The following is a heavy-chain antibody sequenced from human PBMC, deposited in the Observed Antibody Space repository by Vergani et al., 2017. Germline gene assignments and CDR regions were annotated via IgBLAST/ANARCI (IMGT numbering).Heavy chain of an antibody. CDR1: GFTFDDYA. D-gene: IGHD2-21*02. CDR3: AKDIQSVYHYYGMDV. CDR2: ISWNSGSI. J-gene: IGHJ6*02. Sequence: VQLVESGGGVVQPGRSLRLSCAASGFTFDDYAMHWVRQVPGKGLEWVSGISWNSGSIDFADSVKGRFTISRDNAKNSLYLQMYSLRAEDTALYHCAKDIQSVYHYYGMDVWGQGTTVTVSS. V-gene: IGHV3-9*01.